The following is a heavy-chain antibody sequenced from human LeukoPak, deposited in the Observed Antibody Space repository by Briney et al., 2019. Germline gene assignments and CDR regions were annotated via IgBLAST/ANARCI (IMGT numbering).Heavy chain of an antibody. Sequence: GASVTVSCKASGYTFTAYYMHWVRQAPGQGLEWMGRINPNSGGTNYAQKFQGRVTMTRDTSISTAYMELSRLRTDDTAVYYCARGSRFGEFYFDYWGQGTLVTVSS. CDR3: ARGSRFGEFYFDY. CDR2: INPNSGGT. D-gene: IGHD3-10*01. V-gene: IGHV1-2*06. J-gene: IGHJ4*02. CDR1: GYTFTAYY.